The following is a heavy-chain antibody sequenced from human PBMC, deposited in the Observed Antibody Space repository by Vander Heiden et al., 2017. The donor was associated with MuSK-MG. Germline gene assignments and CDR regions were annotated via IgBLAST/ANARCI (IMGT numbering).Heavy chain of an antibody. J-gene: IGHJ6*02. CDR2: ISGAGDNT. CDR1: GFTFSNSA. Sequence: EVQVLESGGGLGQPGGSLRLSCAASGFTFSNSAMNWVRQAPGKGLEWVSGISGAGDNTYYADSVKGRFTVSRDNSKSTLYLQMNSLRVEDTAVYYCAKAQWLPTLGAMDIWGQGTTVTVS. D-gene: IGHD6-19*01. V-gene: IGHV3-23*01. CDR3: AKAQWLPTLGAMDI.